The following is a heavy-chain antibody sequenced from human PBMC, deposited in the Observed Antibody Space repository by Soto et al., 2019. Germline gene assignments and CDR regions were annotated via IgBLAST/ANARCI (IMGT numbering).Heavy chain of an antibody. CDR3: AKDYGYGSGPHMDV. Sequence: GGSLRLSCAASGFTFSSYAMSWVRQAPGKGLEWVSAISGSGGSTYYADSVKGRFTISRDNSKNTLYLQMNSLRAEDTAVYYCAKDYGYGSGPHMDVWGKGTTVTVSS. V-gene: IGHV3-23*01. J-gene: IGHJ6*03. CDR2: ISGSGGST. D-gene: IGHD3-10*01. CDR1: GFTFSSYA.